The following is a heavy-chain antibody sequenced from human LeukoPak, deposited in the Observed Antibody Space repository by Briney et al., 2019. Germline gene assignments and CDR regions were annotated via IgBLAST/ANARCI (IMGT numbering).Heavy chain of an antibody. Sequence: SETLSLTCTVSGGSISSYYWSWIRQPPGKGLEWIGYIYYRGSTNYNPSLKSRVTISVDTSKNQFSLNLSSVTAADTAVYYCARLGWRYYGSGSFNCFDPWGQGTLVTVSS. CDR2: IYYRGST. V-gene: IGHV4-59*08. CDR3: ARLGWRYYGSGSFNCFDP. CDR1: GGSISSYY. J-gene: IGHJ5*02. D-gene: IGHD3-10*01.